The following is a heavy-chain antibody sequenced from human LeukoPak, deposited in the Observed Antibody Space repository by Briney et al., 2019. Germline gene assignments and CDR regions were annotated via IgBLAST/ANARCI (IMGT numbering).Heavy chain of an antibody. CDR1: GFTFSSYS. CDR3: ARAGGWFGDYAFDI. CDR2: ISSSSSYI. J-gene: IGHJ3*02. D-gene: IGHD3-10*01. V-gene: IGHV3-21*01. Sequence: GGSLRLSCAASGFTFSSYSMNWVRQAPGKGLEWVSSISSSSSYIYYADSVKGRFTISRDNAKNSLYLQMTSLRAEDTAVYYCARAGGWFGDYAFDIWGQGTMVTVSS.